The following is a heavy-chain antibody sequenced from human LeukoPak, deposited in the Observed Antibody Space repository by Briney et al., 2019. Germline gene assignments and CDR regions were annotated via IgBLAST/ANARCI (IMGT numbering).Heavy chain of an antibody. D-gene: IGHD1-26*01. CDR2: IYTSGST. J-gene: IGHJ6*03. Sequence: SETLSLTCTVSGGSISSYYWSWIRQPAGKGLEWIGRIYTSGSTNYNPSLKSRVTMSVDTSKNQFSLKLSSVTAADTAVYYCARESYGPGGYYYYMDVWGKGTTVTISS. CDR3: ARESYGPGGYYYYMDV. CDR1: GGSISSYY. V-gene: IGHV4-4*07.